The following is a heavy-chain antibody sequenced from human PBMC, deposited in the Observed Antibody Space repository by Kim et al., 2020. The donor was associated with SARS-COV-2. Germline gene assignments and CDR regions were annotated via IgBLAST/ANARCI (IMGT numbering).Heavy chain of an antibody. V-gene: IGHV3-7*03. D-gene: IGHD1-26*01. CDR3: AAGSLDDANFDY. CDR2: IKQDGSEK. Sequence: GGSLRLSCAASGFTFSSYWMSWVRQAPGKGLEWVAIIKQDGSEKYYVDSVKGRFTISRDNAKNSLYLQMNSLRAEDTAVYYCAAGSLDDANFDYWGQGTLVTVSS. J-gene: IGHJ4*02. CDR1: GFTFSSYW.